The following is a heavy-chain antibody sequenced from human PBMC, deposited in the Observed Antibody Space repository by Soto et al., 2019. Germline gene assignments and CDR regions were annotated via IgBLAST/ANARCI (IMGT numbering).Heavy chain of an antibody. V-gene: IGHV3-30-3*01. Sequence: QVQLVESGGGVVQPGGSLRLSCAASGFIFSTYAMYWVRQTPGKGLEWLAVISYDGNSNFYTDSVKGRFTISRDNSRNTLYLQMNNLRTEDTALYFCARDSVPLAGTSWAGNRLDPWGQGTLVTVSS. D-gene: IGHD6-13*01. CDR2: ISYDGNSN. J-gene: IGHJ5*02. CDR1: GFIFSTYA. CDR3: ARDSVPLAGTSWAGNRLDP.